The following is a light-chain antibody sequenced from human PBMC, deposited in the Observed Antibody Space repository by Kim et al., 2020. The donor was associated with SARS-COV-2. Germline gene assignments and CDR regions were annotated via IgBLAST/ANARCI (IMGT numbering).Light chain of an antibody. V-gene: IGKV1-33*01. CDR2: DAS. J-gene: IGKJ2*01. CDR1: QDLSNR. Sequence: SASAGDRITLTCQASQDLSNRLNWYQQKPGKAPKILVYDASNLQSGVPSRFSGSGSGTDFTFTISNPQSEDIATYFCMQYDDLPYTFGRGTKLEI. CDR3: MQYDDLPYT.